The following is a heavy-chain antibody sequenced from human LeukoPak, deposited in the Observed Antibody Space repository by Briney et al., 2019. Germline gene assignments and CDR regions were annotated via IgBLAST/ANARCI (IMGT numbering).Heavy chain of an antibody. D-gene: IGHD6-19*01. J-gene: IGHJ4*02. CDR1: GFTFSSYA. CDR3: ARGYLRSIAVAGTRTYYFDY. V-gene: IGHV3-64*01. Sequence: PGGSLRLSCAASGFTFSSYAMHWVRQAPGKGLECVSAISSNGGSTYYANSVKGRFTISRDNSKNTLYLQMGSLRAEDMAVYYCARGYLRSIAVAGTRTYYFDYWGQGTLVTVSS. CDR2: ISSNGGST.